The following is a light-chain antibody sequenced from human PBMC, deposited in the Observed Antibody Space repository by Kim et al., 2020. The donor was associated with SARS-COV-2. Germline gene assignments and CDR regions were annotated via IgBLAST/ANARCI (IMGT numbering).Light chain of an antibody. Sequence: IQSTQSPSSLSASVGDRVTITCRASQGISSYLAWYQQKPGKAPKLLIYAASTLQSGVPSRFSGSGSETDFTLTISSLQPEGFATYFCQQLNRYPFAFGPGTKVDIK. V-gene: IGKV1-9*01. CDR3: QQLNRYPFA. CDR2: AAS. CDR1: QGISSY. J-gene: IGKJ3*01.